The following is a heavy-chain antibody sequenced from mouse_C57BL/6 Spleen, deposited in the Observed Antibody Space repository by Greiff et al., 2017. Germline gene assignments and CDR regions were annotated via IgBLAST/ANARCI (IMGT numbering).Heavy chain of an antibody. CDR3: ARSDDYDDAMDY. J-gene: IGHJ4*01. Sequence: QVQLQQSGAELVRPGTSVKLSCKASGYTFTSYWMHWVKQRPGQGLEWIGVIDPSDSYTNYNQKFKGKATLTVDTSSSTAYMQLSSLTSEDSAVYYCARSDDYDDAMDYWGQGTSVTVSS. V-gene: IGHV1-59*01. CDR1: GYTFTSYW. D-gene: IGHD2-4*01. CDR2: IDPSDSYT.